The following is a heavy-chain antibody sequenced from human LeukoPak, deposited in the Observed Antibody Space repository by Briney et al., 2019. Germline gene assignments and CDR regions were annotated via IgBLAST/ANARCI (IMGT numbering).Heavy chain of an antibody. CDR1: GYTFTSFA. CDR3: ALTDYGDY. Sequence: ASVKASCTASGYTFTSFAIHWVRQAPGQRLEWMGWINGGDGDTKYLQNFQGRVTITRDTSASTSYMELSSLTSEDTAIYYCALTDYGDYWGQGTLVTVSS. J-gene: IGHJ4*02. CDR2: INGGDGDT. V-gene: IGHV1-3*01.